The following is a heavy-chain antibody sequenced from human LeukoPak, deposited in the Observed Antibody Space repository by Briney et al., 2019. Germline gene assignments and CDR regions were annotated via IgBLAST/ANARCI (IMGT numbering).Heavy chain of an antibody. D-gene: IGHD2-8*01. J-gene: IGHJ6*02. Sequence: SVKGRFTISRDNAKNTLYLQMNSLRAEDTAVYYCAGVYANYYYYGMDVWGQGTTVTVSS. CDR3: AGVYANYYYYGMDV. V-gene: IGHV3-74*01.